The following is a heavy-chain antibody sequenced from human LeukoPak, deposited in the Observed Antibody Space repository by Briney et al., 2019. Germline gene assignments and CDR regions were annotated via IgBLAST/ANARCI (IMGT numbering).Heavy chain of an antibody. CDR1: GFTFSSYA. J-gene: IGHJ1*01. CDR2: ISGSGGST. Sequence: GGSLRLSCAASGFTFSSYAMSWVRQAPGKGLKWVSAISGSGGSTYYADSVKGRFTISRDNSKNTLYLQMNSLRAEDTAVYYRAKDHELEYFQHWGQGTLVTVSS. CDR3: AKDHELEYFQH. V-gene: IGHV3-23*01. D-gene: IGHD1-7*01.